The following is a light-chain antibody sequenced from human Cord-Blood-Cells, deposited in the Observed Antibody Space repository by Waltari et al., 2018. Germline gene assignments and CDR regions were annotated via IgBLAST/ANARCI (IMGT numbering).Light chain of an antibody. J-gene: IGKJ4*01. CDR2: GAS. CDR3: QQYNNWPLT. Sequence: VMTHTPATLSVAAVERSPVSCRATQSVSGNLAWYQQKPGQAHRLLIYGASTRATGIPARFSGSGSGTEFTLTISSLQSEDFAVYYCQQYNNWPLTFGGGTKVEIK. CDR1: QSVSGN. V-gene: IGKV3-15*01.